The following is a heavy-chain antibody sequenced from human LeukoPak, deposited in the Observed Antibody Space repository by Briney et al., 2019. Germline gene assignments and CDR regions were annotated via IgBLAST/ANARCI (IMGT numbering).Heavy chain of an antibody. CDR2: IYPGDSDT. J-gene: IGHJ5*02. CDR1: GYSFTTHW. Sequence: GESLKISCKASGYSFTTHWIAWVRQMPGKGLEWMGIIYPGDSDTRYSPSFQGQVTISADKSISTAYLQWSSLKASDTAMYYCAKSVEMATILAFDPWGQGTLVTVSS. D-gene: IGHD5-24*01. CDR3: AKSVEMATILAFDP. V-gene: IGHV5-51*01.